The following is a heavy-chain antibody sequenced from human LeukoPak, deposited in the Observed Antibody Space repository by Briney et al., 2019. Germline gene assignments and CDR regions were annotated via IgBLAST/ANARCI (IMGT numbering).Heavy chain of an antibody. D-gene: IGHD2-2*01. Sequence: GGSLRLSCAASGFTFSSYAMSWVRQAPGKGLEWVSAISGSGGSTYYADSVKGRFTISRDNSKSTLYLQMNSLRAEDTAVYYCANSPESTPYYYYSMDVWGQGTTVTVSS. J-gene: IGHJ6*02. V-gene: IGHV3-23*01. CDR2: ISGSGGST. CDR1: GFTFSSYA. CDR3: ANSPESTPYYYYSMDV.